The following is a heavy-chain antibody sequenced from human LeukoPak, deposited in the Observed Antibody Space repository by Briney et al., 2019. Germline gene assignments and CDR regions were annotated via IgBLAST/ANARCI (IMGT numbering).Heavy chain of an antibody. J-gene: IGHJ6*03. CDR3: ARDMFPGSSGVVIKNMDI. CDR2: INPNSGGT. V-gene: IGHV1-2*02. D-gene: IGHD3-3*01. Sequence: ASVKVSCKASGYTFTGYYMHWVRQAPGQGLEWMGWINPNSGGTNYAQKFQGRVTMTRDTSISTAYMELSSLRSDDTAVYYCARDMFPGSSGVVIKNMDIWGKGTTVTVSS. CDR1: GYTFTGYY.